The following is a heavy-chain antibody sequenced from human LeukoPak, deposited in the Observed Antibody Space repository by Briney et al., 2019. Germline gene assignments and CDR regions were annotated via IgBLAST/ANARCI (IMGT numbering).Heavy chain of an antibody. J-gene: IGHJ1*01. CDR1: GFSFSSYA. CDR3: ASEFREDHSGSQYFQH. V-gene: IGHV3-30*04. D-gene: IGHD5-12*01. Sequence: GGSLRLPCAASGFSFSSYAMHWVRQAPGKGLEWGAFMSYDGNEKHYADSVKGRFTISRDNSKNTLYLQMNSLRAEDTAVYFCASEFREDHSGSQYFQHWGQGTLVSVSS. CDR2: MSYDGNEK.